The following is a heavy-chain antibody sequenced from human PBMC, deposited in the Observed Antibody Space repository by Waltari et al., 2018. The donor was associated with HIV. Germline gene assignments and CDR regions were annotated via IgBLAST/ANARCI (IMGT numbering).Heavy chain of an antibody. CDR3: ARGRGRYDFWSGYSSPGDAFDI. Sequence: QVQLVQSGAEVKKPGASVKVSCKASGYTFINNDINWVRQATGQGLVWMGWRSPKSGNAGYAPNFQGRVTMTRNTSTTTAYMELTDLRSADTAVYFCARGRGRYDFWSGYSSPGDAFDIWGQGTVVIVSS. V-gene: IGHV1-8*01. CDR1: GYTFINND. D-gene: IGHD3-3*01. J-gene: IGHJ3*02. CDR2: RSPKSGNA.